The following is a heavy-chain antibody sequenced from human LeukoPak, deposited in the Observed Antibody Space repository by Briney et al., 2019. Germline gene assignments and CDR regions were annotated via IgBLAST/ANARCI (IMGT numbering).Heavy chain of an antibody. V-gene: IGHV1-2*02. CDR1: GYTFTGYY. J-gene: IGHJ6*04. D-gene: IGHD2-15*01. Sequence: ASVTVSCKASGYTFTGYYMHWVRQAPGQGVEGMGWINPNSGGTNYAQKFQGGVTMTRDTSISTAYMELSRLRSDDTAVYYCARDGPRPPVVAATPSHGGYYGMDVWGKGTTVTVSS. CDR2: INPNSGGT. CDR3: ARDGPRPPVVAATPSHGGYYGMDV.